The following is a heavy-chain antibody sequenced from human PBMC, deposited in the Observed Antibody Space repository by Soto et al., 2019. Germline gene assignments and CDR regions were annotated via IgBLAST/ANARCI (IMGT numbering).Heavy chain of an antibody. D-gene: IGHD2-15*01. Sequence: EVQLLESGGGLVQPGGSLRLSCAASGFTFSSYAMSWVRQAPGRGLEWGSAISGSGGSRYYADSVKGRFTISRDNSKNTLYLQMNSLRAEDTAVYYCAMPIVVVVAATRSDYWGQGTLVTVSS. CDR2: ISGSGGSR. CDR3: AMPIVVVVAATRSDY. V-gene: IGHV3-23*01. J-gene: IGHJ4*02. CDR1: GFTFSSYA.